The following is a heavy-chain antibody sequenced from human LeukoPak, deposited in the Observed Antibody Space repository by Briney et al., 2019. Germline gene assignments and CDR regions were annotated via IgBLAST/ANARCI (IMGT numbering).Heavy chain of an antibody. Sequence: ASVKVSCKASGYTVTSYHMHWVRQAPGQGLEWMGVISPSGGSTRYAQKFQGRVTMTRDTSTSTVYMELSSLRSEDTAVYYCAQSRYYYDSSDIWGQGTMVTVSS. J-gene: IGHJ3*02. D-gene: IGHD3-22*01. CDR2: ISPSGGST. CDR3: AQSRYYYDSSDI. V-gene: IGHV1-46*01. CDR1: GYTVTSYH.